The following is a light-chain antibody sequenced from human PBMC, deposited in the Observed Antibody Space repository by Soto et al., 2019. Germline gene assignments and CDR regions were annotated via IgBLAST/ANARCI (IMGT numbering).Light chain of an antibody. J-gene: IGKJ2*01. CDR3: QQYGSSPYT. Sequence: EIVLTQSPGTLSLSPGERATLSCRASQSVSSTCLAWYQQKPGQAPRLLIYGASNRATGIPDRFSGSGSGTDFTLTINKREAGDVAVYYCQQYGSSPYTFGQGTKLEIK. V-gene: IGKV3-20*01. CDR2: GAS. CDR1: QSVSSTC.